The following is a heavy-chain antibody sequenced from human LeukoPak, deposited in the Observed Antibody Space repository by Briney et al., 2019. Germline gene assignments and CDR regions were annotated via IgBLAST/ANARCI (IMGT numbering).Heavy chain of an antibody. V-gene: IGHV1-18*01. CDR2: VSASNGNT. Sequence: GASVKVSCKASGYTFTSYGISWVRQAPGQGLEWMGWVSASNGNTNYAQKLQGRVTMTTDTSTSTAYMELRSLRSDDTAVYYCARDCAGLEDIVVVPASGFDPWGQGNLVTVSS. J-gene: IGHJ5*02. CDR3: ARDCAGLEDIVVVPASGFDP. CDR1: GYTFTSYG. D-gene: IGHD2-2*01.